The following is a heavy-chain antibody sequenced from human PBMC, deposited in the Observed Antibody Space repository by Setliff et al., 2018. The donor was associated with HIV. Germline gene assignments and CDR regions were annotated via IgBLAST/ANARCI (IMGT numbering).Heavy chain of an antibody. D-gene: IGHD1-20*01. J-gene: IGHJ4*02. Sequence: ASVKVSCKTSGYIFTDFYIHWVKQAPGKGLEWVGRIDPEDGETMYAEKFQGRVTITADTSTDIAYMGLSSLRSEDTAVYYCATPITSPTGVDYWGQGTLVTSPQ. V-gene: IGHV1-69-2*01. CDR3: ATPITSPTGVDY. CDR1: GYIFTDFY. CDR2: IDPEDGET.